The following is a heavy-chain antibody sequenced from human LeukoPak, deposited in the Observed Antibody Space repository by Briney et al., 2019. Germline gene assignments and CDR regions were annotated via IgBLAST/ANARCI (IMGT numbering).Heavy chain of an antibody. CDR1: GFTFSSYG. Sequence: GRSLRLSCAASGFTFSSYGMHWVRQAPGKGLEWVAVISYDGSNKYYADSVKGRFTISRDNSKNTLYLQMNSLRAEDTAVYYCAKSNPIIVLMVYASFDYWGQGTLVTVSS. D-gene: IGHD2-8*01. J-gene: IGHJ4*02. CDR3: AKSNPIIVLMVYASFDY. V-gene: IGHV3-30*18. CDR2: ISYDGSNK.